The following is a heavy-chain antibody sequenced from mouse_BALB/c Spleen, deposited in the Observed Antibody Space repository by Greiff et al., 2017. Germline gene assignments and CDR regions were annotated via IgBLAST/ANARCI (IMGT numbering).Heavy chain of an antibody. CDR2: ISTYYGDA. Sequence: QVQLQQSGAELVRPGVSVKISCKGSGYTFTDYAMHWVKQSHAKSLEWIGVISTYYGDASYNQKFKGKATMTVDKSSSTAYMELARLTSEDSAIYYCAREGRDYDYDYFDYWGQGTTLTVAS. D-gene: IGHD2-4*01. CDR3: AREGRDYDYDYFDY. V-gene: IGHV1S137*01. CDR1: GYTFTDYA. J-gene: IGHJ2*01.